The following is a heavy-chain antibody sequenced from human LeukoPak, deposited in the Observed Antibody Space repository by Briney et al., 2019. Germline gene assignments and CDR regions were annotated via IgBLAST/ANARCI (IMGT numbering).Heavy chain of an antibody. J-gene: IGHJ4*02. Sequence: ASVKVPCKASGYTFTGYYMHWVRQAPGQGLEWMGWINPNSGGTNYAQKFQGRVTMTRDTSISTAYMELSRLRSDDTAVYYCARSIAAAGHFDYWGQGTLVTVSS. CDR1: GYTFTGYY. V-gene: IGHV1-2*02. CDR2: INPNSGGT. CDR3: ARSIAAAGHFDY. D-gene: IGHD6-13*01.